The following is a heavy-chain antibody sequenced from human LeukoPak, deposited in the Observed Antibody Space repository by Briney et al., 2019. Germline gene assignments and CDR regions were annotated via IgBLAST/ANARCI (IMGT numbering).Heavy chain of an antibody. V-gene: IGHV3-21*01. J-gene: IGHJ4*02. Sequence: GGSLRLSCAASGFTFSSYSMNWVRQAPWEGLEWVSSISSSSSYIYYADSVKGRFTISRDNAKNSLYLQMNSLRAEDTAVYYCARGQAGSGWTFDYWGQGTLVTVSS. CDR1: GFTFSSYS. CDR2: ISSSSSYI. D-gene: IGHD6-19*01. CDR3: ARGQAGSGWTFDY.